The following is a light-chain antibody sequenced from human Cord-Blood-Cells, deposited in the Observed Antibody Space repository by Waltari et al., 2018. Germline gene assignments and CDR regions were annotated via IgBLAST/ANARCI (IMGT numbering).Light chain of an antibody. CDR3: QQYYSYPNT. J-gene: IGKJ2*01. CDR2: AAS. Sequence: AIRMTQSASSFSASTGDRVTITCRASQGISSYLAWSQQKPGKAPELLIYAASTLQSGVPSRFSGSGSGTDFRLTISCLQSEECATYYCQQYYSYPNTFGQWTQLEIK. CDR1: QGISSY. V-gene: IGKV1-8*01.